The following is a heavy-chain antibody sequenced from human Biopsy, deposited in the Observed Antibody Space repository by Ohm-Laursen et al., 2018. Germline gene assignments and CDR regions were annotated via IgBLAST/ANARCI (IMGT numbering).Heavy chain of an antibody. CDR1: GGSIRSDY. CDR2: IYYSGST. D-gene: IGHD2/OR15-2a*01. V-gene: IGHV4-59*01. CDR3: ARTTNSTGWPYYYFYGMDV. J-gene: IGHJ6*02. Sequence: PGTLSLTWTVSGGSIRSDYWSWIRQTPGKGLEWIGYIYYSGSTNYNPSLKSRVTISVDTSKNQFSLRLNSVTAADTAVYYCARTTNSTGWPYYYFYGMDVWGQGTTVTVSS.